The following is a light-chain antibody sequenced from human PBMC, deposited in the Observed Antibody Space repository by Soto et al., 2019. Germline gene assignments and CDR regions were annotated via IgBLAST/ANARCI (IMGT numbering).Light chain of an antibody. CDR3: QQYGSSTTIT. CDR1: QSVSSIY. J-gene: IGKJ5*01. V-gene: IGKV3-20*01. CDR2: GAS. Sequence: EIVLTQSTGTLSLSPGERATLSCRASQSVSSIYLAWYQQKPGQAPRLLIYGASSRATGIPDRFSGSGSGTDFTLTISRLEPEDFAVYYCQQYGSSTTITFGQGTRLEIK.